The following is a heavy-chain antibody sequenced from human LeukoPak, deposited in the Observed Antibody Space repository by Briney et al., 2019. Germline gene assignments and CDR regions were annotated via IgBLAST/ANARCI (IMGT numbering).Heavy chain of an antibody. J-gene: IGHJ4*02. CDR1: GFILSDYY. Sequence: GGSLRLSCAASGFILSDYYMSWIRQAPGKGLEWVAYISTSDRTTYYADSVKGRFTISRDNAKNSLYLQMNSLRAEDTAVYYCARDSSSSMGGSTYWGQGTLVTVSS. V-gene: IGHV3-11*04. CDR3: ARDSSSSMGGSTY. D-gene: IGHD6-13*01. CDR2: ISTSDRTT.